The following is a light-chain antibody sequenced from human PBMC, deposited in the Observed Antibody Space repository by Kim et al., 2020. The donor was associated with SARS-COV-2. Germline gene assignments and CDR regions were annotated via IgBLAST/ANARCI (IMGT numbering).Light chain of an antibody. J-gene: IGKJ3*01. Sequence: IVLTQSPGTLSLSPGERATLSCRASQSVTSNYLAWYQQRTGQAPRLLIYGASSRATGIPDRFSGSGSGTDFTLTISRLEPEDFAVYYCQQYGSSPLFTFGPGTKVDIK. CDR1: QSVTSNY. CDR2: GAS. CDR3: QQYGSSPLFT. V-gene: IGKV3-20*01.